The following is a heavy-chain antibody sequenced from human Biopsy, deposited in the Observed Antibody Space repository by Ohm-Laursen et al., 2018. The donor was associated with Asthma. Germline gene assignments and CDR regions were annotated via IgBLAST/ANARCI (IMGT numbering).Heavy chain of an antibody. Sequence: ASVTVSCKASGYPFIGYHIHWMRQAPGQGLEWMGRINPNSGATNYAQKFQGRVTMTRDTSISTASMEVSRLRSDDTAVYYCARGQKSAGDRWFDPWGQGTLVTVSS. CDR2: INPNSGAT. CDR3: ARGQKSAGDRWFDP. CDR1: GYPFIGYH. D-gene: IGHD6-13*01. V-gene: IGHV1-2*06. J-gene: IGHJ5*02.